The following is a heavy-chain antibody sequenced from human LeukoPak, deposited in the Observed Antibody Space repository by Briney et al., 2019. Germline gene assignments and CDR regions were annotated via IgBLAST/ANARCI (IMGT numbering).Heavy chain of an antibody. CDR2: ISGSGGST. D-gene: IGHD3-22*01. J-gene: IGHJ4*02. V-gene: IGHV3-23*01. Sequence: GGSLRLSCAASGFTFSSYAMSWVRQAPGKGLEWVSAISGSGGSTYYADSVKGRFTISRDNSKNTLYLQMNSLRAEVTAVYYCAKDPEAYYYDSSGGYWGQGTLVTVSS. CDR1: GFTFSSYA. CDR3: AKDPEAYYYDSSGGY.